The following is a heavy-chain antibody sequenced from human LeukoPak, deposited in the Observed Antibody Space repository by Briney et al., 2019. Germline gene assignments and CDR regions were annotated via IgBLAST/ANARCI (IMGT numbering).Heavy chain of an antibody. D-gene: IGHD3-10*01. CDR3: ARDFRGGTGAIDN. CDR2: IHSSGTT. J-gene: IGHJ4*02. CDR1: GGSISSGGYY. V-gene: IGHV4-31*03. Sequence: SETLSLTCTVSGGSISSGGYYWSWIRQHPGKGLEWIGYIHSSGTTYYSPSLDSRVTISVDTSKDHFPLQLSSVTAADTAIYFCARDFRGGTGAIDNWGQGSLVTVSS.